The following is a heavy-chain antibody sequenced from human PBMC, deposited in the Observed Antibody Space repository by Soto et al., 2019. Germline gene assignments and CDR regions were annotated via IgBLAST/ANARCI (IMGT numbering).Heavy chain of an antibody. Sequence: GGSLRLSCAASGFTFSSYGMHWVRQAPGKGLEWVAVISYDGSNKYYADSVKGRFTISRDNSKNTLYLQMNSLRAEDTAVYYCAKDRWDSSSWSDYWGQGTLVTVSS. D-gene: IGHD6-13*01. CDR3: AKDRWDSSSWSDY. V-gene: IGHV3-30*18. J-gene: IGHJ4*02. CDR2: ISYDGSNK. CDR1: GFTFSSYG.